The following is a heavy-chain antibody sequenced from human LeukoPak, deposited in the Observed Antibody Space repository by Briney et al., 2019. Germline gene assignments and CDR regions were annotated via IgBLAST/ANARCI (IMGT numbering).Heavy chain of an antibody. J-gene: IGHJ5*02. CDR2: IDYSGYT. CDR3: ARGGYYGSGNDFRFDP. V-gene: IGHV4-59*13. D-gene: IGHD3-10*01. Sequence: SQTLSLTCPVSAGSISSYYWSWIRQPPGKGLEWIGYIDYSGYTNYNPSLKSRVTISVDTSKNQFSLKLTSVTAADTAVYFCARGGYYGSGNDFRFDPWGQGTLVTVSS. CDR1: AGSISSYY.